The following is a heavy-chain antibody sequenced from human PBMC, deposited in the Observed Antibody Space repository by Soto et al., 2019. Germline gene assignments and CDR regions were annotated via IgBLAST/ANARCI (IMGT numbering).Heavy chain of an antibody. V-gene: IGHV1-18*01. D-gene: IGHD1-26*01. CDR2: ISTYNGDP. CDR1: GYTFTTSG. J-gene: IGHJ6*02. CDR3: VRQGSWPYYYYGLDV. Sequence: QVQLVQSGPEVKKPGASVKVSCEASGYTFTTSGISWVRQAPGQGLEWMGWISTYNGDPNSAQKFQGRVTMTADTSTGTADKELMSLKSDDTAVYYCVRQGSWPYYYYGLDVWGQGTTVTVSS.